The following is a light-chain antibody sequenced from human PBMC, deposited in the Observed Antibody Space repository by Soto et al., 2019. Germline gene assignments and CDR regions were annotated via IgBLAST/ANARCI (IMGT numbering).Light chain of an antibody. CDR3: GSWDSSLSAYV. CDR2: DDD. J-gene: IGLJ1*01. CDR1: SSNIGGNS. V-gene: IGLV1-51*01. Sequence: QSALSQPPSVSAAPGQRVTISCSGSSSNIGGNSVSWYQQLPGTAPKLLIYDDDQRPSGIPDRFSGSKSGTSATLGITGFQTGDEADYYCGSWDSSLSAYVFGTGTKAPS.